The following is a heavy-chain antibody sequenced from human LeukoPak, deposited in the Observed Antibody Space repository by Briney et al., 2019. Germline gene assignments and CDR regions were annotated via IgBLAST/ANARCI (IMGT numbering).Heavy chain of an antibody. CDR1: GFTFSNYE. CDR3: ARDRYCSSTSCYVDY. CDR2: ISSSGSTV. J-gene: IGHJ4*02. V-gene: IGHV3-48*03. Sequence: PGGSLRLPCAASGFTFSNYEMNWVRQAREKGLEWVSSISSSGSTVYYADSVKGRFTISRDNAKNSLYLQMNSLRAEDTAVYYCARDRYCSSTSCYVDYWGQGTLVTVSS. D-gene: IGHD2-2*01.